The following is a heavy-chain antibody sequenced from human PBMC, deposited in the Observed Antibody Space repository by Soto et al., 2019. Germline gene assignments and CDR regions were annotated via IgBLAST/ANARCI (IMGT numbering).Heavy chain of an antibody. CDR3: TKASSQRERNWFDP. Sequence: CWSLRLACASSGSTFDDYAMHWVRQDPGKGLEWVSSISWNSDSIGYADSVKGRFTISRDNAKNSLYLQMNSLRVEDTALYYCTKASSQRERNWFDPWGQGTLVTVYS. CDR2: ISWNSDSI. J-gene: IGHJ5*02. CDR1: GSTFDDYA. V-gene: IGHV3-9*01. D-gene: IGHD2-2*01.